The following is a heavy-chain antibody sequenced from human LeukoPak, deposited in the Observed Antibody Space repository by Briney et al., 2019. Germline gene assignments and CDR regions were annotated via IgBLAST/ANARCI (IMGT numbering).Heavy chain of an antibody. Sequence: GGSLRLSCAASGFTFSSYAMSWVRQAPGKGLEWVSAISGSGGGTYYADSVKGRFTISRGNSKNTLYLQMNSLRAEDTAVYYCAKGALRLGELSLYSNDYWGQGTLVTVSS. CDR2: ISGSGGGT. D-gene: IGHD3-16*02. CDR1: GFTFSSYA. CDR3: AKGALRLGELSLYSNDY. J-gene: IGHJ4*02. V-gene: IGHV3-23*01.